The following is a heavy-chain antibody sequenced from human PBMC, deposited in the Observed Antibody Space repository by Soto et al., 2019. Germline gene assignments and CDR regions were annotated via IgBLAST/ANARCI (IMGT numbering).Heavy chain of an antibody. J-gene: IGHJ3*01. Sequence: QVQLQSAGPGLVKPSETLSLTCTGSGGSISSYYWSWIRQPPGKGLEWIGYVYYSGSTNYNPSLKSRVTISIDTSNNQFPLKLSSVTAADTAVYYCARHGTATIFGGYAFYLWGQGIMVTVSS. CDR3: ARHGTATIFGGYAFYL. CDR1: GGSISSYY. CDR2: VYYSGST. D-gene: IGHD3-3*01. V-gene: IGHV4-59*08.